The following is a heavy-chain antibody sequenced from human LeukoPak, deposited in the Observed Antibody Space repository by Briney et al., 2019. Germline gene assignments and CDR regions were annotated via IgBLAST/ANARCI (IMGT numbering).Heavy chain of an antibody. Sequence: GGSLRLSCAASGFTFSSYAMSWVRQAPGKGLEWVSVISGSGDSTRYADSVKGRFTISRDNSKNTVYLQMNSLRAEDTAVYYCANEGPNFDYWGQGTLVTVSS. J-gene: IGHJ4*02. V-gene: IGHV3-23*01. CDR2: ISGSGDST. CDR1: GFTFSSYA. CDR3: ANEGPNFDY. D-gene: IGHD2-8*01.